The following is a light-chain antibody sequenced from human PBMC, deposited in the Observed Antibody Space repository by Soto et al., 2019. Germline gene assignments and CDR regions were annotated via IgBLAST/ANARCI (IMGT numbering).Light chain of an antibody. CDR1: QSVLHDTNNKYY. CDR2: WAS. J-gene: IGKJ2*01. CDR3: QQYYGTPLT. V-gene: IGKV4-1*01. Sequence: DIVMTQSPDSLIVSLGERATINCKSSQSVLHDTNNKYYLSWFQQKPGQPPKLLISWASTRESGVPDRFSGSGSGTDFSLTIRDLQPEDVAVYYCQQYYGTPLTFGQGSKLEIK.